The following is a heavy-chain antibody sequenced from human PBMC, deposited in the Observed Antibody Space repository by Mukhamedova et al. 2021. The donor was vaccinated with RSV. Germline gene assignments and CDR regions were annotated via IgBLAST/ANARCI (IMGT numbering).Heavy chain of an antibody. D-gene: IGHD3-3*01. Sequence: FTISRDNSKDTLYLQMSNLRTEDTAMYYCAKDSLEWLLFAGCFDSWGQGTLVTVSS. CDR3: AKDSLEWLLFAGCFDS. V-gene: IGHV3-30*02. J-gene: IGHJ5*01.